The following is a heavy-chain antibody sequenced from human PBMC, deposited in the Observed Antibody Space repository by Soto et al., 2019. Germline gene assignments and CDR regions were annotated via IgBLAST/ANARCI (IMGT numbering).Heavy chain of an antibody. V-gene: IGHV4-31*03. Sequence: SETLSLTCTVSGGSISSCGYYWSWIRQHPGKGMEWIGYLYYSGSTYYNPSLKIRFTMSVDTSKNQFSLKLSAVTAADTAVYYCARSHTPDWFDPWGQGTLVTVSS. CDR2: LYYSGST. CDR1: GGSISSCGYY. J-gene: IGHJ5*02. CDR3: ARSHTPDWFDP.